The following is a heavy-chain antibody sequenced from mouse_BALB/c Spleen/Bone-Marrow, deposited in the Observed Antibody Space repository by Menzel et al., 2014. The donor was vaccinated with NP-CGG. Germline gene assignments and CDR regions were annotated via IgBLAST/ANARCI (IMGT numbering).Heavy chain of an antibody. CDR1: GFTFSSFG. Sequence: HLVESGGGLVQPGGSRKLSCAASGFTFSSFGVHWVRQAPEKGLEWDAYISSGSSTIYYADTVKGRFTISRDNPKNXLFLQMTSLRSEDTAMYYCARGKYGYDYWGQGTTLTVSS. V-gene: IGHV5-17*02. CDR3: ARGKYGYDY. D-gene: IGHD2-10*02. J-gene: IGHJ2*01. CDR2: ISSGSSTI.